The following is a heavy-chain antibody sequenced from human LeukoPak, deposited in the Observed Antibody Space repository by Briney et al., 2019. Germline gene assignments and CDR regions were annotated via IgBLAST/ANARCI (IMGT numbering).Heavy chain of an antibody. Sequence: GGSLRLSCAASGFKFSNCGMHWVRQAPGKGLEWVAVIWYDGSNKYYAESVTGRFTVSRDDSKNMLYLQMNNLRVEDTAVYYCARDRGGLRYFDYWGQGTLVTVSS. CDR1: GFKFSNCG. V-gene: IGHV3-33*01. D-gene: IGHD3-9*01. CDR2: IWYDGSNK. J-gene: IGHJ4*02. CDR3: ARDRGGLRYFDY.